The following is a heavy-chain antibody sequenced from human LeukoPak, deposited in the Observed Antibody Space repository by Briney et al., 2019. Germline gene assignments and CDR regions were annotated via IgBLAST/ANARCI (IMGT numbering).Heavy chain of an antibody. CDR1: GGSISSYY. D-gene: IGHD2-21*02. Sequence: PSETLSLTCTVSGGSISSYYWSWIRQLPGKGLEWIGYIYYSGSTNYNPSLKSRVTISVDTSKNQFSLKLSSVTAADTAVYYCARGSGDCGGDCFIDYWGQGTLVTVSS. CDR2: IYYSGST. CDR3: ARGSGDCGGDCFIDY. J-gene: IGHJ4*02. V-gene: IGHV4-59*01.